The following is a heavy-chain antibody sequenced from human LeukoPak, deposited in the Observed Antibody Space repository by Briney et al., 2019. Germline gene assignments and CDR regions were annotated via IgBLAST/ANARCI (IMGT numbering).Heavy chain of an antibody. D-gene: IGHD6-13*01. J-gene: IGHJ4*02. V-gene: IGHV3-30*03. CDR1: GFTFSSYG. CDR3: ARAMGSSSFSSDY. Sequence: SGGSLRLSCAASGFTFSSYGMHWVRQAPGKGLEWVAVISYDGSNKYYADSVKGRFTISRDNSKNTLYLQMNSLRAEDTAVYYCARAMGSSSFSSDYWGQGTLVTVSS. CDR2: ISYDGSNK.